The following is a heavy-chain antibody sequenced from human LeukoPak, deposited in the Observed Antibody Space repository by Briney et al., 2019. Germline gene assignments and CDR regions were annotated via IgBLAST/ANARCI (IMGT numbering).Heavy chain of an antibody. CDR3: ARGEVGAAPLDY. Sequence: GGSLRLSCAASGFTFSSYWMHWVRHAPGKGLVWVSRINSDGISTSYAHSVKGRFTISRDNAKNTLYLQMNSLRAEDAAVYYCARGEVGAAPLDYWGQGTLVTVSS. CDR2: INSDGIST. CDR1: GFTFSSYW. D-gene: IGHD1-26*01. J-gene: IGHJ4*02. V-gene: IGHV3-74*01.